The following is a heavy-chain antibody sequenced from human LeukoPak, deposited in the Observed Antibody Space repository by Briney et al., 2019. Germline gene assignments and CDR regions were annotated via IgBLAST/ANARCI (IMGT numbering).Heavy chain of an antibody. Sequence: GASVKVPCKASGGTFSSYAISWVRQAPGQGLEWMGRIIPILGIANYAQKFQGRVTITADKSTSTAYMELSSLRSEDTAVYYCARTVVIRNYGMDVWGQGTTVTVSS. CDR3: ARTVVIRNYGMDV. CDR1: GGTFSSYA. V-gene: IGHV1-69*04. CDR2: IIPILGIA. D-gene: IGHD3-22*01. J-gene: IGHJ6*02.